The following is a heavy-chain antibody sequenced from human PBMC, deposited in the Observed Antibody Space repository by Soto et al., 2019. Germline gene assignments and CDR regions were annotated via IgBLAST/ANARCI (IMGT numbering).Heavy chain of an antibody. J-gene: IGHJ6*03. V-gene: IGHV4-34*01. Sequence: QVQLQQCGAGLLKPSETLSLTCAVYGGSFSGYQWTWIRQTPGKRLEWIGEINDSGNINYNPSLKSRVTMLVDTPKKQISLKLSSVTAADTAVYYCARGLMLWFGELSRRGGYYYYMDVWGKGTTVTVSS. D-gene: IGHD3-10*01. CDR1: GGSFSGYQ. CDR2: INDSGNI. CDR3: ARGLMLWFGELSRRGGYYYYMDV.